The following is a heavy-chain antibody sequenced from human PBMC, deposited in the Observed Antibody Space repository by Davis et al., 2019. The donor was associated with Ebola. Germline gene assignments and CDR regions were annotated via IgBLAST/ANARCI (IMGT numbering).Heavy chain of an antibody. V-gene: IGHV3-21*01. J-gene: IGHJ5*02. Sequence: PGGSLRLSCAASGFTFSIYTMNWVRQAPGEGLEWVSSISSSGSYIYYPDSVRGRFTISRDNAKNSLYLQMNSLRDEDTAVYYCARGRNWFDPWGQGTLVTVSS. CDR1: GFTFSIYT. CDR3: ARGRNWFDP. CDR2: ISSSGSYI.